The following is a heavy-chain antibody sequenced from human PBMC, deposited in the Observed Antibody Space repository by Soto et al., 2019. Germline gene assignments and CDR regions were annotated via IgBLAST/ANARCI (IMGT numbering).Heavy chain of an antibody. V-gene: IGHV3-30*18. CDR2: ISHDGNVN. Sequence: QVQLVESGGGVVQPGRSLRLSCEASGFTFSSYAMHWVRQAPGKGLELVAVISHDGNVNYYSESVKGRFTMSRDISKDTLYLQMDSLRTADTAVYFWAKDEYWESHFYYFMDLWGKGTPGTVS. J-gene: IGHJ6*03. D-gene: IGHD2-8*02. CDR3: AKDEYWESHFYYFMDL. CDR1: GFTFSSYA.